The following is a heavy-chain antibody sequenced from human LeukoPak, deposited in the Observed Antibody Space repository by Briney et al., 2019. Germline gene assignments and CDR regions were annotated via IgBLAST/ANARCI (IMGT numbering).Heavy chain of an antibody. CDR2: IWYDGSNK. J-gene: IGHJ4*02. Sequence: GGSLRLSCAASGFTFSSYGMPWVRQAPGKGLEWVAVIWYDGSNKYYADSVKGRFTISRDNSKNTLYLQMNSLRAEDTAVYYCAKDDLEHYYDSSGYLDYWGQGTLVTVSS. D-gene: IGHD3-22*01. V-gene: IGHV3-33*06. CDR1: GFTFSSYG. CDR3: AKDDLEHYYDSSGYLDY.